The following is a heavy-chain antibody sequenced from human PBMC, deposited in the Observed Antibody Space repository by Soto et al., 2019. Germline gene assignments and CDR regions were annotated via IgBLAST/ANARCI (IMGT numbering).Heavy chain of an antibody. CDR1: GFTFSTYA. CDR2: ISRNAGNT. CDR3: VKGGYSTSWYDSRWFDP. Sequence: GGSLRLSCSASGFTFSTYALHWVRQAPGKGLEYVSAISRNAGNTYYADSVKGRSTISRDNSKNTVYLQMSSLRAEDTAVYYCVKGGYSTSWYDSRWFDPWGQGNLVTVSS. D-gene: IGHD2-8*01. J-gene: IGHJ5*02. V-gene: IGHV3-64D*06.